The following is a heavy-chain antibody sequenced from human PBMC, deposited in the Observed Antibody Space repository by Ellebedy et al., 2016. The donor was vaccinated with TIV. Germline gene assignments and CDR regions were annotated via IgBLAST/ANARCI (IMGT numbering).Heavy chain of an antibody. V-gene: IGHV5-10-1*01. Sequence: GESLKISCKASGYRFTSNWITWVRQMPGKGLEWMGRIDPSDSYTKYSPSFQGHVTFSADKSNSTAYLQWSRLKASYTAMYYCARQEFVTTVTFDSWGQGTLVTVSS. CDR1: GYRFTSNW. D-gene: IGHD4-17*01. J-gene: IGHJ4*02. CDR2: IDPSDSYT. CDR3: ARQEFVTTVTFDS.